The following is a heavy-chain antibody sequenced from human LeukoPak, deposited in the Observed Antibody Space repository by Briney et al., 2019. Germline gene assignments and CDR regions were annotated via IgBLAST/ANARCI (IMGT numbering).Heavy chain of an antibody. CDR3: ARDPVIKLVTAKPYYYGMDV. Sequence: GGSLRLSCAASGFTFSSYAMHWVRQAPGKGLEWVANIKQDGSEKYYVDSVKGRFTISRDSAKNSLYLQMNSLRAEDTAVYYCARDPVIKLVTAKPYYYGMDVWGQGTTVTVSS. D-gene: IGHD2-21*02. CDR1: GFTFSSYA. V-gene: IGHV3-7*01. J-gene: IGHJ6*02. CDR2: IKQDGSEK.